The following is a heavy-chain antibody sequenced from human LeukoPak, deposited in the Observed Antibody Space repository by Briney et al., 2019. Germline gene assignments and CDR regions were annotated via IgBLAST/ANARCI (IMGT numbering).Heavy chain of an antibody. D-gene: IGHD1-7*01. J-gene: IGHJ4*02. CDR1: GGSISSGDYY. CDR3: ARVYNWNSEVDY. V-gene: IGHV4-30-4*08. Sequence: SQTLSLTCTVSGGSISSGDYYRSWIRQPPGKGLEWIGYIYYSGSTYYNPSLKSRVTISVDTSKNQFSLKLSSVTAADTAVYYCARVYNWNSEVDYWGQGTLVTVSS. CDR2: IYYSGST.